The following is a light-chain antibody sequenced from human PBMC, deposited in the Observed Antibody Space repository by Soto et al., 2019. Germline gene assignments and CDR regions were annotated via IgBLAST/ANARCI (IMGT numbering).Light chain of an antibody. CDR2: WAS. CDR1: QSVLYSSNKKNY. Sequence: DIVMTQSPDSLAVSLGERATINCKSSQSVLYSSNKKNYLAWYQQKPGQPPKLLIYWASTRESGVPDRFSGSGSGTDFTLTNSSLQAEDVAVYYCQQYYTSRTFGQGTKVEIK. V-gene: IGKV4-1*01. CDR3: QQYYTSRT. J-gene: IGKJ1*01.